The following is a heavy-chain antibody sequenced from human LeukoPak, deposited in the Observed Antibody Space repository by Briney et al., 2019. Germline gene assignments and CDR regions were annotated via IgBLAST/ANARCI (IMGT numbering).Heavy chain of an antibody. V-gene: IGHV4-4*02. Sequence: SETLSLTCAVSGGSISSSNWWSWVRQPPGKGLEWIGEIYHSGSTNYNPSLKSRVTISVDKSKNQFSLKLSSVTAADTAVYYCARDDYYDSSGLGYWGQGTLVTVSS. D-gene: IGHD3-22*01. CDR2: IYHSGST. CDR3: ARDDYYDSSGLGY. CDR1: GGSISSSNW. J-gene: IGHJ4*02.